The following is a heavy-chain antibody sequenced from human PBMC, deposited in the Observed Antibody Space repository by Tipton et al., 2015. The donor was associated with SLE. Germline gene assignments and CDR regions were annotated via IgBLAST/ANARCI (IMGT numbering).Heavy chain of an antibody. V-gene: IGHV3-7*01. CDR2: IQQDGSER. CDR3: ARPSTTVVPDY. CDR1: GFTFSNYW. Sequence: SLRLSCAASGFTFSNYWMNWVRQAPGKGLEWVANIQQDGSERYYADSVEGRFAISRDNAKNSLYLQMTSLRAEATAVYYCARPSTTVVPDYWGRGTLVTVSS. D-gene: IGHD3-10*01. J-gene: IGHJ4*02.